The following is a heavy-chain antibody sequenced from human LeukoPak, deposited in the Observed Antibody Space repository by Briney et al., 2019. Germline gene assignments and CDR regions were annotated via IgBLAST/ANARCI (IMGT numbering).Heavy chain of an antibody. V-gene: IGHV3-15*01. CDR3: TTDLGDYGDYIRA. CDR1: GFTFGDYA. J-gene: IGHJ4*02. Sequence: PGRSLRLSCTASGFTFGDYAMSWIRQVPGKGLEWVGRIKSKSAGGTTDYPALVKGRFIISRDDSKNMLYLQMNSLKIEDTAVYYCTTDLGDYGDYIRAWGQGTLVTVSS. CDR2: IKSKSAGGTT. D-gene: IGHD4-17*01.